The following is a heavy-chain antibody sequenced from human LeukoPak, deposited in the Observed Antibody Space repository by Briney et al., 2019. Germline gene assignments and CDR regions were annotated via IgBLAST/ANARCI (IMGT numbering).Heavy chain of an antibody. Sequence: SETLSLTCAVSGGSITSTTYYWGWIRQPPGQGLEWIGRIHSNGNTFYNPSLESRVTMSGDPSENPFSVKLSSVSAADTAVLYCPRVGPEQQLGSPLHSFDYTGQGTLVTASS. CDR1: GGSITSTTYY. CDR3: PRVGPEQQLGSPLHSFDY. D-gene: IGHD6-6*01. J-gene: IGHJ4*02. V-gene: IGHV4-39*07. CDR2: IHSNGNT.